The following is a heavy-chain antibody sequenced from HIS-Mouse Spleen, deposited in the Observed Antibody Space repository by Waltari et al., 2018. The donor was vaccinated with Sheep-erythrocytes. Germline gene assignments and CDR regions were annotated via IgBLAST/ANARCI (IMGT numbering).Heavy chain of an antibody. CDR3: ARGSGSYYFDY. V-gene: IGHV3-48*01. J-gene: IGHJ4*02. CDR2: ISSRSSTI. Sequence: EVQLVESGGGLVQPGGSLRLSCAASGFTFSSYSMNWVRQAPGKGLGWVSYISSRSSTIYYEDSVKGRFTISRDNAKNSLYLQMNSLRAEDTAVYYCARGSGSYYFDYWGQGTLVTVSS. CDR1: GFTFSSYS. D-gene: IGHD2-15*01.